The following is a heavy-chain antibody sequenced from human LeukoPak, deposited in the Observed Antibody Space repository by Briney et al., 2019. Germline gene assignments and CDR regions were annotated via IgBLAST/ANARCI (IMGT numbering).Heavy chain of an antibody. CDR2: ISTYNGNT. D-gene: IGHD5-12*01. CDR1: GYTFTSYG. CDR3: ARGRGSTSRY. J-gene: IGHJ4*02. Sequence: ASVKVSCKASGYTFTSYGITWVRQAPGQGLESMGWISTYNGNTNYAQNLQGRVTMTADTSTSTAYMELRTLISDDTAVYYCARGRGSTSRYWGQGTLVTVSS. V-gene: IGHV1-18*01.